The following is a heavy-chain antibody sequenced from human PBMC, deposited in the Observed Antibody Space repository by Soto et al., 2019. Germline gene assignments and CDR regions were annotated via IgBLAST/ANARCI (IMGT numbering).Heavy chain of an antibody. V-gene: IGHV3-30-3*01. D-gene: IGHD2-15*01. CDR3: ARDPTSCSGGRCNSVGWFDP. CDR1: GFTFIAYS. Sequence: QVQLVESGGGVVQPGRSLRLSCAASGFTFIAYSMHWVRQAPGKGLEWLAVISFDGGEKHYADSVKGRCTISRDNSNNSLSLPMNSLRDDDTAIYYCARDPTSCSGGRCNSVGWFDPWGQGTLVIVSS. CDR2: ISFDGGEK. J-gene: IGHJ5*02.